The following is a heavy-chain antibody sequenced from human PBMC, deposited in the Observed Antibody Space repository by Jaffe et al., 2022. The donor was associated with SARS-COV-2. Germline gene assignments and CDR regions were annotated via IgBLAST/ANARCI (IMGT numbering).Heavy chain of an antibody. CDR3: ARAVGVRGDAFDI. V-gene: IGHV3-64*01. J-gene: IGHJ3*02. CDR2: ISSNGGST. D-gene: IGHD3-10*01. Sequence: EVQLVESGGGLVQPGGSLRLSCAASGFTFSSYAMHWVRQAPGKGLEYVSAISSNGGSTYYANSVKGRFTISRDNSKNTLYLQMGSLRAEDMAVYYCARAVGVRGDAFDIWGQGTMVTVSS. CDR1: GFTFSSYA.